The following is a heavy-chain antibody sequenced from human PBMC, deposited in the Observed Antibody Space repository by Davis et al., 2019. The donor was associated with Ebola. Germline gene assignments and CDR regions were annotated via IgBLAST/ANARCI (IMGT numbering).Heavy chain of an antibody. J-gene: IGHJ4*02. CDR1: GFTFSSYG. V-gene: IGHV3-30*18. D-gene: IGHD3-22*01. CDR2: ISYDGSNK. Sequence: PGGSLRLSCAASGFTFSSYGMHWVRQAPGKGLEWVAVISYDGSNKYYADSVKGRFTISRDNSKNTLYLQMNSLRAEDTAVYYCAKDGWYYDSSGYLDYWGQGTLVTVSS. CDR3: AKDGWYYDSSGYLDY.